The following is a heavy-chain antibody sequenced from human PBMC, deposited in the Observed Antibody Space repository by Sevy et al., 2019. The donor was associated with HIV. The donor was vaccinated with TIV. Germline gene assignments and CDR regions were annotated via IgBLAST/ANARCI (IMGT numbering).Heavy chain of an antibody. CDR1: GFTFSSYA. CDR2: ISGGGDKI. V-gene: IGHV3-23*01. Sequence: GGSLRLSCAASGFTFSSYAMSWVRQAPGKGLEWVSSISGGGDKIYYADSVKGRFTISRDNSKNTLYLHLNSLRAEDTAVYYCAKDYVAVVRGVKNAFDIWGQGTMVTVSS. D-gene: IGHD3-10*01. J-gene: IGHJ3*02. CDR3: AKDYVAVVRGVKNAFDI.